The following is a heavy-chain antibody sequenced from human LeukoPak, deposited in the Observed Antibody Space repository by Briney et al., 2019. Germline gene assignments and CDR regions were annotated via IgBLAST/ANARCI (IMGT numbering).Heavy chain of an antibody. J-gene: IGHJ4*02. Sequence: PGGSLRLSCVASGFTFSNYGMHWVRQAPGKGLDWVAVIWYDGSYKYYADSVKGGFTISRENPKNTLYLQMNSLRAEDTGIYYCAKVVQYTASTGTGLDYWGQGTLVTVSS. V-gene: IGHV3-33*06. CDR3: AKVVQYTASTGTGLDY. CDR2: IWYDGSYK. CDR1: GFTFSNYG. D-gene: IGHD6-13*01.